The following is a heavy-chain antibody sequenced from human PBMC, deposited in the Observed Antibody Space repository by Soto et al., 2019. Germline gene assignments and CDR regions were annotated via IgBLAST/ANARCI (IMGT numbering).Heavy chain of an antibody. D-gene: IGHD6-6*01. CDR3: ARPWGVASRREGSGLFDP. V-gene: IGHV4-34*01. J-gene: IGHJ5*02. CDR2: INHSGST. Sequence: SETVSLTCAVYGGSFSGYYWSWIRQRPGKGLEWIGEINHSGSTNYNPSLKSRVTISVDTSKNQFSLKLSSVTAADTAVYYCARPWGVASRREGSGLFDPWGQGTLVIGSS. CDR1: GGSFSGYY.